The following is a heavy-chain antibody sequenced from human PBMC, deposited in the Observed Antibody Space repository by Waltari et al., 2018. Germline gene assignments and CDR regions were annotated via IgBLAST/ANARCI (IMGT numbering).Heavy chain of an antibody. V-gene: IGHV3-73*01. J-gene: IGHJ4*02. CDR3: TRSELERPSFDY. Sequence: EVQRVESGGGFVQPGGSVKLYCAAYGFTFIGHAITWFHPPSGKGLEWVGRIRSKANSYATAYAASVKGRFTISRDDSKNTAYLQMNSLKTEDTAVYYCTRSELERPSFDYWGQGTLVTVSS. CDR2: IRSKANSYAT. D-gene: IGHD1-1*01. CDR1: GFTFIGHA.